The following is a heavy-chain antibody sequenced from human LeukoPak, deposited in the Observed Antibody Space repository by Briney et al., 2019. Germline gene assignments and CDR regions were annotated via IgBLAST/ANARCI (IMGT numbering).Heavy chain of an antibody. CDR2: IYYSGST. V-gene: IGHV4-31*03. CDR3: ARDWGIAAAGGANDAFDI. J-gene: IGHJ3*02. CDR1: GGSISSGGYY. D-gene: IGHD6-13*01. Sequence: SETLSLTCTVSGGSISSGGYYWSWIRQQPGKGLEWIGYIYYSGSTYYNPSLKSRVTISVDTSKNQFSLKLSSVTAADTAVYYCARDWGIAAAGGANDAFDIWGQGTMVTVSS.